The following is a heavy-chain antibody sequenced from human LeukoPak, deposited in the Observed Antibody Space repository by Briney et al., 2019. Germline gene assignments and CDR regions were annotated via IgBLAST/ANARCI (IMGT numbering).Heavy chain of an antibody. CDR2: INPSGGST. Sequence: ASVKGSCKASGYTFTSYCMHWVRQAPGQGLEWMGIINPSGGSTSYAQKFQGRVTMTRDTSTSTVYMELSSLRSEDTAVYYCARDQFQGLSVAFEFEYWGQGTLVTVSS. D-gene: IGHD3-16*02. J-gene: IGHJ4*02. CDR3: ARDQFQGLSVAFEFEY. V-gene: IGHV1-46*01. CDR1: GYTFTSYC.